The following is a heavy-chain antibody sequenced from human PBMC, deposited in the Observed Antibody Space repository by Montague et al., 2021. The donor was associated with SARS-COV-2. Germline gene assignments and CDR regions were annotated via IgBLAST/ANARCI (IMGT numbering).Heavy chain of an antibody. J-gene: IGHJ6*02. V-gene: IGHV6-1*01. CDR3: ASGRMVPYSSSWTTLYYYYGMDV. CDR1: GDSVAGNSAT. D-gene: IGHD6-13*01. CDR2: TYYKSKWYN. Sequence: CAISGDSVAGNSATWDENRHEPQRRLEWLGRTYYKSKWYNDYAVSVKXRITINPDTSKNQFSLQLNSVTPEDTAVYYCASGRMVPYSSSWTTLYYYYGMDVWGQGTTVTVSS.